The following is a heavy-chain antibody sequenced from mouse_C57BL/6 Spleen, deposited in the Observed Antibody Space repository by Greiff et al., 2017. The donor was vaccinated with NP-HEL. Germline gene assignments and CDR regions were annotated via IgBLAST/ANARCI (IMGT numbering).Heavy chain of an antibody. Sequence: QVQLQQSGPELVKPGASVKISCKASGYAFSSSWMNWVKQRPGKGLEWIGRIYPGDGDTNYNGKFKGKATLTADKSSSTAYMQLSSLTSEDSAVYFCARGVLRLAMECWGQGASVTVAS. J-gene: IGHJ4*01. CDR1: GYAFSSSW. CDR3: ARGVLRLAMEC. V-gene: IGHV1-82*01. D-gene: IGHD2-4*01. CDR2: IYPGDGDT.